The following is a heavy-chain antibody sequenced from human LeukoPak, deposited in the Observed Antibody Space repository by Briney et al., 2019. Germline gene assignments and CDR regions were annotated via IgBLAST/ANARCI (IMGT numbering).Heavy chain of an antibody. J-gene: IGHJ2*01. V-gene: IGHV4-59*01. CDR1: GGSISSYY. CDR3: ARDAGNWYFDL. Sequence: PSETQSLTCTVSGGSISSYYWSWIRQPPGKGLEWIGYIYYSGSTNYDPSLKSRVTISVDTSKNQFSLKLSSVTAADTAVYYCARDAGNWYFDLWGRGTLVTVSS. CDR2: IYYSGST.